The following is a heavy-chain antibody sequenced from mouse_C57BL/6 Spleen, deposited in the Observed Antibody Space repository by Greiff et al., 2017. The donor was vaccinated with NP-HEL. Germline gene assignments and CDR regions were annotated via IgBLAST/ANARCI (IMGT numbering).Heavy chain of an antibody. Sequence: VQLQQSGPGLVKPSQSLSLTCSVTGYSITSGYYWNWIRQFPGNKLEWMGYISYDGSNNYNPSLKNRISITRDTSKNQFFLKLNSVTTEDTATYYCAREEDYDGAMDYWGQGTSVTVSS. D-gene: IGHD2-4*01. CDR3: AREEDYDGAMDY. CDR1: GYSITSGYY. CDR2: ISYDGSN. J-gene: IGHJ4*01. V-gene: IGHV3-6*01.